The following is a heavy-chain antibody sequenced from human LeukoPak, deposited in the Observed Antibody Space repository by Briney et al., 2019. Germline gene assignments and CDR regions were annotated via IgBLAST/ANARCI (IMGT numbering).Heavy chain of an antibody. V-gene: IGHV4-39*02. Sequence: SETLSHTCTVSGGSISSSSYYWGWIRQPPGKGLEWIGSIYYSGSTYYNPSLKSRVTISVDTSKNQFSLKLSSVTAADTAVYYCARDYGGNSGDYFDYWGQGTLVTVSS. D-gene: IGHD4-23*01. CDR1: GGSISSSSYY. CDR3: ARDYGGNSGDYFDY. J-gene: IGHJ4*02. CDR2: IYYSGST.